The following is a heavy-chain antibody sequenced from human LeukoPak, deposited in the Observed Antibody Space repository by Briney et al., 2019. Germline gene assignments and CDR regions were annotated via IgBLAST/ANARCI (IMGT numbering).Heavy chain of an antibody. J-gene: IGHJ4*02. V-gene: IGHV3-23*01. CDR1: GFTFSSYA. Sequence: PAKSLRLSCAASGFTFSSYALSWVRQAPPKGLDRVSIISGNRGITTYANSVKGRFSISRDSSRNTMYMQMSSLMAEDTAVYYCARGGSQPITMHVFDYWGQGSLVSVSS. CDR3: ARGGSQPITMHVFDY. D-gene: IGHD3-10*01. CDR2: ISGNRGIT.